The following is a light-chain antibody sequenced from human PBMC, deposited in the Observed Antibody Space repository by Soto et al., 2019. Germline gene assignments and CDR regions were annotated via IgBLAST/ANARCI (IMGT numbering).Light chain of an antibody. CDR2: GTS. CDR3: QQYNSINSRT. J-gene: IGKJ1*01. V-gene: IGKV3D-15*01. Sequence: PGERATLSCRASQSVSANFVAWYQQKPGQAPRLLMSGTSNRATGTPDRFSGSGSGTEFTLTISSLQPDDFATYYCQQYNSINSRTFGQGTKVDI. CDR1: QSVSAN.